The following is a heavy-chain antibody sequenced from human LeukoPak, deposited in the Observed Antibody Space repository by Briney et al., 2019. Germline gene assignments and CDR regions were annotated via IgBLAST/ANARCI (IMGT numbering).Heavy chain of an antibody. CDR1: GCSISSSRYD. J-gene: IGHJ2*01. Sequence: SQSRSLTCTVSGCSISSSRYDCGWIHQPPGKGLEWIGSIYYSGSTYYNPSLKSRVTISVDTSKNQFSLKLSSVTAADTAVYYCARVGGYNWYFDLWGRGTLVTVSS. CDR2: IYYSGST. D-gene: IGHD1-1*01. V-gene: IGHV4-39*01. CDR3: ARVGGYNWYFDL.